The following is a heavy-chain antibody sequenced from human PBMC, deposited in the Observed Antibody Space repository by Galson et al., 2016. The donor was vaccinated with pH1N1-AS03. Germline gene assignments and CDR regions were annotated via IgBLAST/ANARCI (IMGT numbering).Heavy chain of an antibody. CDR3: ARAMVPTTYYGMDV. Sequence: SVKVSCKASGGTFSSYAFSWVRQAPGQGLEWMGGVIPIFGTTNYAQKFQGRVTITADKSTSTAYMELRSLRSDDTAVYYCARAMVPTTYYGMDVWGQGTTVTGSS. D-gene: IGHD4/OR15-4a*01. V-gene: IGHV1-69*06. J-gene: IGHJ6*02. CDR1: GGTFSSYA. CDR2: VIPIFGTT.